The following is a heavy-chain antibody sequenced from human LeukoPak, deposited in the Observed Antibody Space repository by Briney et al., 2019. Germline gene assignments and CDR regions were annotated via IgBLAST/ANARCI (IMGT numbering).Heavy chain of an antibody. CDR2: IKSKTDGGTT. CDR1: GFTFTNAW. CDR3: TTGRSGGSCPY. J-gene: IGHJ4*02. Sequence: GGSLRLPCAASGFTFTNAWMSWVRQAPGKGLEGVGRIKSKTDGGTTDYAAPVKGRFTISRDDSKNTLYLEMNSLKIEDTAVYYCTTGRSGGSCPYWGQGTLVTVSS. V-gene: IGHV3-15*01. D-gene: IGHD2-15*01.